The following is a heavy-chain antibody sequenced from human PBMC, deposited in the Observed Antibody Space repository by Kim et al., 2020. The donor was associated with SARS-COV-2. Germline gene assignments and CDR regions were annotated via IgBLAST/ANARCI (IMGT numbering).Heavy chain of an antibody. Sequence: SETLSLTCTVSGGSISSYYWSWIRQPPGKGLEWIGYIYYSGSTNYNPSLKSRVTISVDTSKNQFSLKLSSVTAADTAVYYCARVLGGNYYGSGSYLQLNYYYYGMDVWGQGTTVTVSS. D-gene: IGHD3-10*01. CDR2: IYYSGST. CDR3: ARVLGGNYYGSGSYLQLNYYYYGMDV. CDR1: GGSISSYY. V-gene: IGHV4-59*01. J-gene: IGHJ6*02.